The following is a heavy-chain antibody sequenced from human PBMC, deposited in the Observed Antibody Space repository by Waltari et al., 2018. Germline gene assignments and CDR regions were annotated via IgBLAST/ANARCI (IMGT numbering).Heavy chain of an antibody. CDR3: ARTPLTAMFDY. Sequence: QVQLVQSGAEVKKPGSSVKVSCKASGGTFSSYTISWVRQAPGQGLEWMGRIIPILGIANYAQKFQGRGTITADKSTSTAYMELSSLRSEDTAVYYCARTPLTAMFDYWGQGTLVTVSS. CDR2: IIPILGIA. V-gene: IGHV1-69*02. CDR1: GGTFSSYT. J-gene: IGHJ4*02. D-gene: IGHD5-18*01.